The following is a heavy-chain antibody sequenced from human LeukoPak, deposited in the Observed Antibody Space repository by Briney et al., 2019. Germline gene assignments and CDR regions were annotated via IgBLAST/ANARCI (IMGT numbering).Heavy chain of an antibody. CDR3: ARHGRTTMVRGGPVRNFDY. CDR1: GGSFSGYY. V-gene: IGHV4-34*01. J-gene: IGHJ4*02. CDR2: INHSGST. D-gene: IGHD3-10*01. Sequence: SETLSLTCAVYGGSFSGYYWSWIRQPPGKGLEWIGEINHSGSTNYNPSLKSRVTISVDTSKNQFSLKLSSVTAADTAVYYCARHGRTTMVRGGPVRNFDYWGQGTLVTVSS.